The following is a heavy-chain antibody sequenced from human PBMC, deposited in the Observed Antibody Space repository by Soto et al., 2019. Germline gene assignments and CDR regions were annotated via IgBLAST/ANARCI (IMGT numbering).Heavy chain of an antibody. CDR1: GGSIRDDTYY. CDR3: ARISPLLDNDYYGIAS. CDR2: IYYSGNP. V-gene: IGHV4-61*05. J-gene: IGHJ5*01. D-gene: IGHD3-16*01. Sequence: TSETLSLTCTVSGGSIRDDTYYWGWIRQPPGKGLEWIGYIYYSGNPTYNPSFKSRVTMSVDRSKNQFSLRLSSLTAADTAVYYCARISPLLDNDYYGIASWGQGTSDTGSA.